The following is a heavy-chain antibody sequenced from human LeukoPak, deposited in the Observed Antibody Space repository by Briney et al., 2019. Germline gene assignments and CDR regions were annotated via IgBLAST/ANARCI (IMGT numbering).Heavy chain of an antibody. CDR2: ISVSGDNS. D-gene: IGHD5-18*01. Sequence: GGSLRLSCAAPGFTFSNYGMSWVRQAPGKGLEWVSGISVSGDNSWYADSVKGRLTISRDNSKNTLYLQMNSLRAEDTAVYYCARDLSGVAGYTYGRGIDYWGQGTLVTVSS. CDR3: ARDLSGVAGYTYGRGIDY. CDR1: GFTFSNYG. V-gene: IGHV3-23*01. J-gene: IGHJ4*02.